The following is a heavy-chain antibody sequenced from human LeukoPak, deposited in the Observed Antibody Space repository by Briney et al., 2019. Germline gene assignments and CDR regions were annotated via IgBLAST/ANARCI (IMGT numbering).Heavy chain of an antibody. Sequence: ASVKVSCKASGGTFSSYAITWVRQAPGQGLEWMGRIVPILGITNYAQKFQGRVTITADKSTSTAYMELSSLRLEDTAMYYCVREQSNYGATDYWGQGTLVTVS. V-gene: IGHV1-69*04. CDR1: GGTFSSYA. CDR2: IVPILGIT. CDR3: VREQSNYGATDY. J-gene: IGHJ4*02. D-gene: IGHD4-11*01.